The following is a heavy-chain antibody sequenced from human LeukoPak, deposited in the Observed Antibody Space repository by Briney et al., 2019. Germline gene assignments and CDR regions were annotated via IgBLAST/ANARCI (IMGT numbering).Heavy chain of an antibody. D-gene: IGHD6-13*01. CDR3: ARVAEYSSRPLDY. CDR1: GGSFSGYY. J-gene: IGHJ4*02. V-gene: IGHV4-34*01. CDR2: INHSGST. Sequence: SETLSLTCAVYGGSFSGYYWSWTRQPPGKGLEWIGEINHSGSTNYNPSLKSRVTISVDTSKNQFSLKLSSVTAADTAVYYCARVAEYSSRPLDYWGQGTLVTVSS.